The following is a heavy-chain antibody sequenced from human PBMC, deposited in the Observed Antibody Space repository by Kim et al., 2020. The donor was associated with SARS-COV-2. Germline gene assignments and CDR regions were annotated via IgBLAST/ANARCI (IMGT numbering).Heavy chain of an antibody. Sequence: GGSLKLSCAASGFTFSSYAMSWVRQVPGKGLEWVSAISGSGGSTYYADSVKGRFTISRDNSKNTLYLQMNSLRAEDTAVYYCAKTPREKYYYGMDVWGQGTTVTVSS. V-gene: IGHV3-23*01. CDR2: ISGSGGST. CDR3: AKTPREKYYYGMDV. CDR1: GFTFSSYA. J-gene: IGHJ6*02.